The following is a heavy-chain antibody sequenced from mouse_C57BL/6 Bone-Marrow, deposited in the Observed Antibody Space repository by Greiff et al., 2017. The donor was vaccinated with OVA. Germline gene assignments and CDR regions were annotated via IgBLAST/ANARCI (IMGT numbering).Heavy chain of an antibody. CDR1: GFTFSSYG. D-gene: IGHD2-3*01. Sequence: EVQLVESGGDLVKPGGSLQLSCAASGFTFSSYGMSWVRQTPDKRLEWVATISSGGSYTYYPDRVKGRFTISRDNAKNTLYLQMSSLKSEDTAMYYCARQGGYYSWFAYWGQGTLVTVSA. CDR3: ARQGGYYSWFAY. CDR2: ISSGGSYT. J-gene: IGHJ3*01. V-gene: IGHV5-6*01.